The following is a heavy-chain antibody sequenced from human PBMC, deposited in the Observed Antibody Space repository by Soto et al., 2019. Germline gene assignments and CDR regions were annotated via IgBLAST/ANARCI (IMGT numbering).Heavy chain of an antibody. D-gene: IGHD1-1*01. CDR2: INHSGTT. CDR1: GGSFSGYQ. V-gene: IGHV4-34*01. Sequence: SETLSLTCGVYGGSFSGYQWNWIRQSPGQGLEWIGEINHSGTTKYNPSLESRINLSVDTSKKQFSLKMFSVTAADTAIYYCARGWRFDPWGQGTQVTVSS. J-gene: IGHJ5*02. CDR3: ARGWRFDP.